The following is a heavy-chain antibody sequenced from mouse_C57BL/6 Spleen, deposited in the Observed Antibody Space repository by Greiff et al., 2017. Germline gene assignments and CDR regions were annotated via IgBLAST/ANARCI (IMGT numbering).Heavy chain of an antibody. CDR3: AKTYYSNCFDY. Sequence: QVQLQQPGAELVRPGTSVKLSCKASGYTFTSYWMHWVKQRPGQGLEWIGVIDPSDSYTNYNQKFKGKATLTVDTSSSTAYMQLSSLTSEDSAVYYCAKTYYSNCFDYWGQGTTRTVSS. V-gene: IGHV1-59*01. CDR2: IDPSDSYT. CDR1: GYTFTSYW. J-gene: IGHJ2*01. D-gene: IGHD2-5*01.